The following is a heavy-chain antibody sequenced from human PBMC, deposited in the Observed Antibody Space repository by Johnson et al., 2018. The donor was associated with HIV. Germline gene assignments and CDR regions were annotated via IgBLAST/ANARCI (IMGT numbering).Heavy chain of an antibody. Sequence: QVQLVESGGGVVQPERSLRLSCAASGFIFSGFGLHWVRQAPGRGLEWVASISYDGRNKYYADSARGRITISRDNSKNTLYLQMNSLRAEDTAVYYCARERFSDILTGYHAFDVWGQGTMVTVSS. D-gene: IGHD3-9*01. CDR3: ARERFSDILTGYHAFDV. CDR2: ISYDGRNK. CDR1: GFIFSGFG. V-gene: IGHV3-30*03. J-gene: IGHJ3*01.